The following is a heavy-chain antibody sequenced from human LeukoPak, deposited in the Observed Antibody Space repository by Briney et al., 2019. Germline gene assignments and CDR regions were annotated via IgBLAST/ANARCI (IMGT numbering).Heavy chain of an antibody. Sequence: GRSLRLSCAASGFTFSSYGMHWVRQAPGKGLEWVAVIWDDGSNKYYADSVKGRFTISRDNSKNTLYLQMNSLRAEDTAVYYCARVLDDYGDYGPYYADYWGQGTLVTVSS. CDR3: ARVLDDYGDYGPYYADY. CDR1: GFTFSSYG. D-gene: IGHD4-17*01. J-gene: IGHJ4*02. V-gene: IGHV3-33*01. CDR2: IWDDGSNK.